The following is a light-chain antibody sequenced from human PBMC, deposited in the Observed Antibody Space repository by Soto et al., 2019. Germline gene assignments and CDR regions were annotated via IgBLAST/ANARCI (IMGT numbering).Light chain of an antibody. Sequence: EIVLTQSPGPLSLSPGESATLSCRASQSISSSFFAWYQHKPGQAPRLLIYGTSNRATGIPDRFSGSGSGTDFTLTISRLEPEDFAVYYCQQYGSSPFTFGPGTKVDIK. CDR3: QQYGSSPFT. CDR1: QSISSSF. J-gene: IGKJ3*01. CDR2: GTS. V-gene: IGKV3-20*01.